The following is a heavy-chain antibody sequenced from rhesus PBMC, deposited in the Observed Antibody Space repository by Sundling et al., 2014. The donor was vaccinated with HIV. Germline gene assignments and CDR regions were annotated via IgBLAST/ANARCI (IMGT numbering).Heavy chain of an antibody. CDR3: ARDRGDYYDSGYYGNYFDY. CDR1: GGSIKSANG. Sequence: QVRLQESGPGLVKPSETLSLTCAVSGGSIKSANGWNWIRQAPGKGLECIGNIYGNSASTDYNPSLKSRVAISKDTSKNQFFLKLSTVTAADTAVYYCARDRGDYYDSGYYGNYFDYWGQGVLVTVSS. CDR2: IYGNSAST. J-gene: IGHJ4*01. D-gene: IGHD3-28*01. V-gene: IGHV4S9*01.